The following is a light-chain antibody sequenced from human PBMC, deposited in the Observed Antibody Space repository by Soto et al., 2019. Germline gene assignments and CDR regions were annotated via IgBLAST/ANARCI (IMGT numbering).Light chain of an antibody. CDR3: QDYSKWPLFT. CDR2: AAS. V-gene: IGKV3-15*01. CDR1: QSVGRN. Sequence: EIVVTQSPGILSVSPGDRATLSCRASQSVGRNLAWYQQKPGQAPTLLIYAASTRATGLPARFSGSGSGTDFTLTISSLQSEDFAVYYCQDYSKWPLFTFGPGTRVD. J-gene: IGKJ3*01.